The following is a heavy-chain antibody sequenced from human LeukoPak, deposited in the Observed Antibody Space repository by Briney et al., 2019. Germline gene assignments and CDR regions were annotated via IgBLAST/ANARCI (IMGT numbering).Heavy chain of an antibody. CDR2: IYYSGST. CDR3: ARLVVGAVAGRMYYFDY. J-gene: IGHJ4*02. D-gene: IGHD6-19*01. Sequence: PETLSLTCTVSGGSISSSSYYWGWIRQPPGKGLEWIGSIYYSGSTYYNPSLKSRVTISVDTSKNQFSLKLSSVTAADTAVYYCARLVVGAVAGRMYYFDYWGQGTLVTVSS. CDR1: GGSISSSSYY. V-gene: IGHV4-39*01.